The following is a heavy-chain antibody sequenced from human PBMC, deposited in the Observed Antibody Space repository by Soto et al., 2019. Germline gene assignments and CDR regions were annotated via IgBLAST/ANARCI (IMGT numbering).Heavy chain of an antibody. D-gene: IGHD3-16*01. V-gene: IGHV4-31*03. Sequence: QVHLQESGPGLVKPSQTLSLTCTVSGCSITSSGYYWSWIRQHPGEGLEWIGFTSNSGSTSYNPSLKSRVTISVDTSSNQSSPNLKSVTAAETAVYYCARGGGSTKGDYWGQGTLVTVSP. CDR2: TSNSGST. CDR1: GCSITSSGYY. J-gene: IGHJ4*02. CDR3: ARGGGSTKGDY.